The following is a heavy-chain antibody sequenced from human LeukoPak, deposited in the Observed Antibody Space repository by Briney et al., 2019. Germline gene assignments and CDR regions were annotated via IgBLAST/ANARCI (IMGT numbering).Heavy chain of an antibody. CDR2: INSGGDDI. Sequence: QAGGSLRLSCAASGFSFSLHAMNWVRQAPGKGLEWISYINSGGDDIHYAASVRGRFTISRDDAGNTLFLQLSSLRAEDTAVYYCARDTIQPGLIDDWGQGTLVTVSS. CDR3: ARDTIQPGLIDD. D-gene: IGHD2-2*01. CDR1: GFSFSLHA. V-gene: IGHV3-48*04. J-gene: IGHJ4*02.